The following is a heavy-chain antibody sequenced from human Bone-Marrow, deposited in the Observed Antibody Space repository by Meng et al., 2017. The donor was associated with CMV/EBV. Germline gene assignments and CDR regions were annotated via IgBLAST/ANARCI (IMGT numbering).Heavy chain of an antibody. CDR2: ISGSGGST. D-gene: IGHD3-16*01. V-gene: IGHV3-23*01. Sequence: LSCAASGFTFSSYAMSWVRQAPGKGLEWVSAISGSGGSTYYADSVKGRFTISRDNSKNTLYLQMNSLRAEDTAVYYCAKDQSYDVIGGVIGAKWGQGTLV. CDR3: AKDQSYDVIGGVIGAK. CDR1: GFTFSSYA. J-gene: IGHJ4*02.